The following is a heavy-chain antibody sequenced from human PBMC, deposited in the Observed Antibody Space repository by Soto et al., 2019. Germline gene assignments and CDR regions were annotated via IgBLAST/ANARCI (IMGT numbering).Heavy chain of an antibody. J-gene: IGHJ3*01. CDR3: AHAFVVNSSPKNAFYV. V-gene: IGHV2-5*02. CDR1: GFSFSAHGVG. D-gene: IGHD6-6*01. Sequence: AGPTLVKPTQTLTLTCTFSGFSFSAHGVGVGWIRQPPGKALEWLALIYWDDDKRYSPSLKTRLSITTDTSKNQVVLTMTNMDPMDTATFYCAHAFVVNSSPKNAFYVRCQRTVVTVSS. CDR2: IYWDDDK.